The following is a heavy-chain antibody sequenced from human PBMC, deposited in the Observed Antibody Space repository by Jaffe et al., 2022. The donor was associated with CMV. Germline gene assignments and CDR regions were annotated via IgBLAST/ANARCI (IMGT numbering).Heavy chain of an antibody. CDR3: ARYCSDGVCHDAFDI. D-gene: IGHD2-8*01. Sequence: EVQLVESGGGLVQPGGSLRLSCEASGFIFSSFYMSWVRQAPGKGLEWVANIKHDGREKNYVDFLKGRFTISRDNAKKILYLQMNSLRAEDTAVYYCARYCSDGVCHDAFDIWGLGTMITVSS. CDR1: GFIFSSFY. J-gene: IGHJ3*02. V-gene: IGHV3-7*01. CDR2: IKHDGREK.